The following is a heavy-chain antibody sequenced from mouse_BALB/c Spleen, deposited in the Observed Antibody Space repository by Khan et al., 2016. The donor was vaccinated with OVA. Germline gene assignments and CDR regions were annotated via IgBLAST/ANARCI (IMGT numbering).Heavy chain of an antibody. CDR2: IDPFNGGN. V-gene: IGHV1-34*01. CDR1: GYSFTTYY. D-gene: IGHD3-3*01. J-gene: IGHJ3*01. CDR3: ARGTFDY. Sequence: VQLKESGPELMKPGASVKISCKASGYSFTTYYMHWVKQSHGKSLEWIGYIDPFNGGNDYNQKFKGTATLTVDKSSSTAYMHLSSLTSEDSAVYYCARGTFDYWGQGTLVTVSA.